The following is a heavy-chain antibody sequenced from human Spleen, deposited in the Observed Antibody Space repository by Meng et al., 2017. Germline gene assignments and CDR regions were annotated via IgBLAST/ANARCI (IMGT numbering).Heavy chain of an antibody. Sequence: GESLKISCTTSGFKFGDFAINWFRQAPGKGLDWVGFIRSKVYGGTTEYAASVKGRFTISRDDAKSIAYLQMNDTKTEDTGVYYCTRDGDPAILWFVTEAFDLWGQGTRVTVSS. J-gene: IGHJ3*01. CDR2: IRSKVYGGTT. CDR3: TRDGDPAILWFVTEAFDL. D-gene: IGHD3-10*01. CDR1: GFKFGDFA. V-gene: IGHV3-49*03.